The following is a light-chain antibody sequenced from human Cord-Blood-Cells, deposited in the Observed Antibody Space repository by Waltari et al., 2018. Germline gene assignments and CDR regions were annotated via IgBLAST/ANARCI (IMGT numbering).Light chain of an antibody. CDR1: SSDVGGYNL. J-gene: IGLJ1*01. Sequence: QSALTQPASVSGSPGQSITISCTRTSSDVGGYNLVSWYQQHPGKAPKLMIYEGSKRPSGVSNRFSGSKSGNTASLTISGLQAEDEADYYCCSYAGSSTYYVFGTGTKVTVL. CDR3: CSYAGSSTYYV. CDR2: EGS. V-gene: IGLV2-23*01.